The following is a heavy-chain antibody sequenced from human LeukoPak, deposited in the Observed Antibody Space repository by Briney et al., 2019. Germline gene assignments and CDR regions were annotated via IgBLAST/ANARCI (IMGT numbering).Heavy chain of an antibody. V-gene: IGHV3-21*01. D-gene: IGHD2-15*01. CDR3: VRDASYCSGGSCYTAECFQD. CDR1: GFTFSTYS. CDR2: ISSNSRYI. Sequence: GGSLRLSCAASGFTFSTYSMNWVRQAPGKGLEWVSSISSNSRYIYYADSVKGRFIISRDNPENTLYLQMNSLRAEDTAVYYCVRDASYCSGGSCYTAECFQDWGQGTLVTVSS. J-gene: IGHJ1*01.